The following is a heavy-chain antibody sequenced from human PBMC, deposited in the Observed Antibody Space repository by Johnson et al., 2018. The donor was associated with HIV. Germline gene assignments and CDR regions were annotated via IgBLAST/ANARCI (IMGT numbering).Heavy chain of an antibody. V-gene: IGHV3-13*01. CDR2: IGTAGDT. Sequence: ESGGGLVQPGGSLRLSCAASGFTFSSYDMHWVRQATGKGLEWVSAIGTAGDTYYPGSVKGRFTISRENAKNSLYLQMNSLRAGDTAVYYCAREGPVPGGDAFDIWGQGTMVTVSS. CDR3: AREGPVPGGDAFDI. D-gene: IGHD3-16*01. CDR1: GFTFSSYD. J-gene: IGHJ3*02.